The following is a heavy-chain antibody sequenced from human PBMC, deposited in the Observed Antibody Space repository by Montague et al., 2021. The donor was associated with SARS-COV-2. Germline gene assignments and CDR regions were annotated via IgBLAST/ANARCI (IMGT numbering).Heavy chain of an antibody. CDR1: GGSMYIYGSHYY. J-gene: IGHJ5*02. CDR2: IFYTGST. CDR3: ARRRLDFYDSRHWFDP. D-gene: IGHD3-22*01. Sequence: SETLSLTCTVSGGSMYIYGSHYYWDWIRQPPGKGLEWIGTIFYTGSTIYNSSLKSRVTISIDTSKNQYSLELNSVTAADTAVYYCARRRLDFYDSRHWFDPWGLGALVAVPS. V-gene: IGHV4-39*01.